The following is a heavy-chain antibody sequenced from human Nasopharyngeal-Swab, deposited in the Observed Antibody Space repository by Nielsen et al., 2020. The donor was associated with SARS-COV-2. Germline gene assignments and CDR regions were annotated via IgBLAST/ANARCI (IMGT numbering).Heavy chain of an antibody. CDR2: ISAYNGNT. V-gene: IGHV1-18*01. Sequence: WVRQAPGQGLEGMGWISAYNGNTNYAQKLQGRVTMTTYTSTSTAYMELRSLRSDDTAVYYCARDRRGGYCSSTSCYGNDYWGQGTLVTVSS. D-gene: IGHD2-2*01. CDR3: ARDRRGGYCSSTSCYGNDY. J-gene: IGHJ4*02.